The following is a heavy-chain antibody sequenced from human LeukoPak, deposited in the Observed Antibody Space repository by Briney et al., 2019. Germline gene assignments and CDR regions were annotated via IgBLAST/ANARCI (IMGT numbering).Heavy chain of an antibody. V-gene: IGHV3-7*03. D-gene: IGHD5-12*01. CDR3: ARDRRGFYAFDI. Sequence: GGPLRLSCAASGFTFSSYLMSWIRQAPAKGLEWVANIKQDGSEKYYVDSVKGRFTISRDNAKNSLYLQMNSLRAEDTAVYYCARDRRGFYAFDIWGQGTMVTVSS. J-gene: IGHJ3*02. CDR2: IKQDGSEK. CDR1: GFTFSSYL.